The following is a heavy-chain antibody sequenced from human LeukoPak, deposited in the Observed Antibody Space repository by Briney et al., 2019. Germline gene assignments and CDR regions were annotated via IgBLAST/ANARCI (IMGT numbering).Heavy chain of an antibody. Sequence: QSGGSLRLSCAASGFTFSSYCMSWVRQAPGKGLEWVANINQDGSEKSYVDSVKGRFTISRDNAKNSLYLQMHSLRAEDTAVYYWARESRSGIYSSYWGQGTLVTVS. J-gene: IGHJ4*02. D-gene: IGHD1-26*01. CDR3: ARESRSGIYSSY. CDR1: GFTFSSYC. V-gene: IGHV3-7*01. CDR2: INQDGSEK.